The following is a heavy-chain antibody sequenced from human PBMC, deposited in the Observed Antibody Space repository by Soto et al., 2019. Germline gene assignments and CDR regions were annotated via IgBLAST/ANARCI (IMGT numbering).Heavy chain of an antibody. CDR1: GDSITSTSYY. J-gene: IGHJ4*02. CDR3: ARRLFSSTWPSYFDY. V-gene: IGHV4-39*01. Sequence: SETLSLTCTVSGDSITSTSYYWGWVRQPSGKGLEWIGCIHYSGSTYYNPSLRSRVTSSVDTSKNQFSLKVSSVTAADTAVYYCARRLFSSTWPSYFDYWGEGTLVTVSS. CDR2: IHYSGST. D-gene: IGHD6-13*01.